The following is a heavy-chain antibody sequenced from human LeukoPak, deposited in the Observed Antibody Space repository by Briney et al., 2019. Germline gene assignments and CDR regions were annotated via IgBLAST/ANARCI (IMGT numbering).Heavy chain of an antibody. V-gene: IGHV4-39*07. CDR2: IYYSGST. CDR3: ARACYYGSGSYGLDY. J-gene: IGHJ4*02. Sequence: PSETLSLTCTVSGGSISSSSYYWGWIRQPPGKGLEWIGSIYYSGSTYYNPSLKSRVTISVDTSKNQFSLKLSSVTAADTAVYYCARACYYGSGSYGLDYWGQGTLVTVSS. CDR1: GGSISSSSYY. D-gene: IGHD3-10*01.